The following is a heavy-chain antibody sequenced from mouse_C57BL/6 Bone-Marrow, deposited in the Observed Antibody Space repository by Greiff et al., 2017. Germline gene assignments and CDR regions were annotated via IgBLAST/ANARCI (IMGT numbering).Heavy chain of an antibody. J-gene: IGHJ1*03. V-gene: IGHV1-53*01. Sequence: QVQLQQPGTELVKPGASVKLSCKASGYTFTSYWMHWVKQRPGQGLEWIGNINPSNGGTNYNEKFKSKATVTVDKSSSTAYMQLSSLTSEDSAAYDCEYGNYGHWYFDVWGTGTTATV. CDR2: INPSNGGT. CDR1: GYTFTSYW. D-gene: IGHD2-1*01. CDR3: EYGNYGHWYFDV.